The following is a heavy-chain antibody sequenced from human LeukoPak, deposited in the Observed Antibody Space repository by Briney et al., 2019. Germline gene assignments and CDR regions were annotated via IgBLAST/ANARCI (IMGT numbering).Heavy chain of an antibody. Sequence: SETLSLTCNVSGGSITNYYWSWIRQPPGKGLEWIGYIYHSGRTNYNPSLKSRVTISVDTSKNQFSLNLSSVTAADTAVYYCARAGSFVEHFDYWGQGTLVTVSS. D-gene: IGHD1-1*01. J-gene: IGHJ4*02. CDR3: ARAGSFVEHFDY. V-gene: IGHV4-59*08. CDR2: IYHSGRT. CDR1: GGSITNYY.